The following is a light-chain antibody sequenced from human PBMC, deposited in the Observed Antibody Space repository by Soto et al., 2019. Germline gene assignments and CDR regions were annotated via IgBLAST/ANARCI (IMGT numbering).Light chain of an antibody. Sequence: DIQMTQSPSSLSASVGDRVTITCRASQGIIDYLAWYQHKPGKVPKLLIYAASTLQSGVPSRFSGSGSGTDFTLTISSLQPEDVATYYCQKYKSAPRSFGQGTKVEIK. CDR1: QGIIDY. V-gene: IGKV1-27*01. CDR2: AAS. J-gene: IGKJ1*01. CDR3: QKYKSAPRS.